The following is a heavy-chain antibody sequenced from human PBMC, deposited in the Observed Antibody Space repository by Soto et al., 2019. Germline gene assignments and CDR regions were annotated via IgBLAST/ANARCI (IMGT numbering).Heavy chain of an antibody. D-gene: IGHD3-10*01. CDR2: IYSGGST. Sequence: EVQLVETGGGLIQPGGSLRLSCAASGFTVSGNYMSWVSQAPGKGLEWVSVIYSGGSTYDADSVKGRFTISRDNSKNTLYLQINSLRAEDTAVYYCARRLLWFGETYYYYGMDVWGQGTTVTVSS. V-gene: IGHV3-53*02. J-gene: IGHJ6*02. CDR1: GFTVSGNY. CDR3: ARRLLWFGETYYYYGMDV.